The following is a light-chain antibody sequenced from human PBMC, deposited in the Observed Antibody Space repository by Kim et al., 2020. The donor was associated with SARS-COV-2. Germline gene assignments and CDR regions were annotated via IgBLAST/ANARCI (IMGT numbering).Light chain of an antibody. V-gene: IGLV2-11*01. Sequence: QSALTQPRSVSGSPEQSVTISCTGTSSDVGGYNYVSWYQQHPGKAPKLMIYDVSKRPSGVPDRFSGSKSGNTASLTTSGLQAEDEADYYCCSYAGSYVFGTGTKVTVL. CDR3: CSYAGSYV. J-gene: IGLJ1*01. CDR1: SSDVGGYNY. CDR2: DVS.